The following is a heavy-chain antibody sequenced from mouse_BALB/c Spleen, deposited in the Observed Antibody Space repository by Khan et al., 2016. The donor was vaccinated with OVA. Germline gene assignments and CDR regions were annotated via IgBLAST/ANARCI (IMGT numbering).Heavy chain of an antibody. CDR1: GYSITSGYG. J-gene: IGHJ2*01. D-gene: IGHD1-2*01. Sequence: EVQLQESGPGLVKPSQSLSLTCTVTGYSITSGYGWNWIRQFPGNKLEWLGYISYSGSTNYNPSLKSRISITRDTSKNQFFLQLNSVTTEDKATYYCARTARIKYWGQGTTLTVSS. CDR3: ARTARIKY. CDR2: ISYSGST. V-gene: IGHV3-2*02.